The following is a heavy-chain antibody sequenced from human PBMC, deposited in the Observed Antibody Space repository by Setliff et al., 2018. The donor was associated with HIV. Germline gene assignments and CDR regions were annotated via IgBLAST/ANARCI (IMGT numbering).Heavy chain of an antibody. J-gene: IGHJ4*02. V-gene: IGHV4-31*03. D-gene: IGHD3-3*01. Sequence: SETLSLTCTVSGGSISSGGRYWSWIRQHPGKGLEWIGYIHYSGNTYNNPSLNSRISISVDMSKNKFSLKLSFLTAADTAVYYCARGGLGVVTSFDSWGPGTLVTVS. CDR1: GGSISSGGRY. CDR2: IHYSGNT. CDR3: ARGGLGVVTSFDS.